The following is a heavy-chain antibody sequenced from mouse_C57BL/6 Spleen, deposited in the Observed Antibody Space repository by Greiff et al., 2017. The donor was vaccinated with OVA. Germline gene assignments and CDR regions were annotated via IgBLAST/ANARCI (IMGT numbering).Heavy chain of an antibody. V-gene: IGHV1-76*01. Sequence: VQLQQSGAELVRPGASVKLSCKASGYTFTDYYINWVKQRPGQGLEWIARIYPGSGNTYYNEKFKGKATLTAEKSSSTAYMQLSSLTSEDSAVYFCARSGYYGHEGWFAYWGQGTLVTVSA. CDR1: GYTFTDYY. CDR2: IYPGSGNT. CDR3: ARSGYYGHEGWFAY. J-gene: IGHJ3*01. D-gene: IGHD1-1*01.